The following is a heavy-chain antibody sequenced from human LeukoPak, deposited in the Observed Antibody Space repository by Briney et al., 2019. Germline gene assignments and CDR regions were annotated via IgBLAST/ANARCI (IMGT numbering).Heavy chain of an antibody. Sequence: GGSLRLSCAASGFTFSSYWMSWVRQAPGKGLEWVANINQDGSARYSVDSVKGRFTISRDNAKNSLYLQTNSLRAEDTAVYYCASKQGDYWGQGTLVTVSS. CDR1: GFTFSSYW. CDR2: INQDGSAR. CDR3: ASKQGDY. V-gene: IGHV3-7*01. J-gene: IGHJ4*02.